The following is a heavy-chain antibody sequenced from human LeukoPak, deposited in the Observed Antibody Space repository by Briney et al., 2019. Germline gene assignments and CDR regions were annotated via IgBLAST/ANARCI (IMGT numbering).Heavy chain of an antibody. J-gene: IGHJ4*02. CDR3: AKIAAAGLIDY. CDR2: IKQDGSEK. D-gene: IGHD6-13*01. CDR1: GFTFSSYW. Sequence: PGGSLRLSCAASGFTFSSYWMSWVRQAPGKGLEWVANIKQDGSEKYYVDSVKGRFIISRDNAKNSLYLQMNSLRAEDTAVYYCAKIAAAGLIDYWGQGTLVTVSS. V-gene: IGHV3-7*03.